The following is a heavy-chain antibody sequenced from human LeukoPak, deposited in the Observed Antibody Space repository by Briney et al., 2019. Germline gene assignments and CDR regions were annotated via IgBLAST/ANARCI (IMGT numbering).Heavy chain of an antibody. V-gene: IGHV3-15*01. Sequence: GGSLRLSCAASGFTFSNGWMSWVRQAPGKGLEWVGRIKSKTDGGTTDYGAPVKGRFTISRDDSKNTLYLQMNSLKTEETAVYYCATSRVALYYYYYYMDVWGKGTTVTVSS. CDR2: IKSKTDGGTT. CDR3: ATSRVALYYYYYYMDV. J-gene: IGHJ6*03. CDR1: GFTFSNGW.